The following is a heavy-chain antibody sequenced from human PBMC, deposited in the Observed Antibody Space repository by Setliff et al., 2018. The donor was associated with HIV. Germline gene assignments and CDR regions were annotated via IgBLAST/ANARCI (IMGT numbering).Heavy chain of an antibody. J-gene: IGHJ4*02. V-gene: IGHV1-69*13. Sequence: SVKVSCKASGGTFNNYAISWVRQAPGQGLEWVGGIIPLFGTSNYALKFQGRVTITANESTNTAHMELSSLRSVDPAMYYCATVFYYDSESFSLDYWGQGMLVTVSS. D-gene: IGHD3-10*01. CDR3: ATVFYYDSESFSLDY. CDR1: GGTFNNYA. CDR2: IIPLFGTS.